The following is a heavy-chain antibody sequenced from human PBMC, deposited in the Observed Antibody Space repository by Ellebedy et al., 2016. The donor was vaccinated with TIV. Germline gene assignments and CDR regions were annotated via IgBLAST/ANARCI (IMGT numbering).Heavy chain of an antibody. V-gene: IGHV3-48*01. CDR2: ISSIHSPI. CDR3: ARDRSDAFDI. CDR1: GFTFGNHN. Sequence: GESLKISCAASGFTFGNHNMNWVRQAPGKGLEWIAYISSIHSPIYYADSGKVRFTISRDNAENSLHLQMNSLRAEDTAVYFCARDRSDAFDIWGQGTLVTVSS. J-gene: IGHJ3*02.